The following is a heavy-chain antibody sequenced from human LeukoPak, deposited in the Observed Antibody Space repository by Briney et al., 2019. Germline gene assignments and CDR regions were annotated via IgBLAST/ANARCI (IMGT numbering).Heavy chain of an antibody. CDR1: GFTFSSYA. V-gene: IGHV3-23*01. J-gene: IGHJ4*02. CDR2: ISDSGDST. CDR3: ARVGELLWFGETG. D-gene: IGHD3-10*01. Sequence: GGSLRLSCAASGFTFSSYAMSWVRQAPGKGLEWVSAISDSGDSTYYADSVKGRFTISRDNSKNSLYLQMNSLRAEDTAVYYCARVGELLWFGETGWGQGTLVTVSS.